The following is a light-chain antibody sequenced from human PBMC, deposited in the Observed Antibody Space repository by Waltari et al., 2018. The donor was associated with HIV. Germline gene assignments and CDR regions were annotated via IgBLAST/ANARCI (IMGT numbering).Light chain of an antibody. CDR2: WAS. V-gene: IGKV4-1*01. CDR3: QQYFSVPWT. J-gene: IGKJ1*01. Sequence: DIVMTQSPDSLIVSLGERATIYGRTIRGVSYASKRKLYLAWYTQKAGQPPKLLFHWASSRESRGPDRFTASGSATNFTLTIRSRRAEDVATYVCQQYFSVPWTFGQG. CDR1: RGVSYASKRKLY.